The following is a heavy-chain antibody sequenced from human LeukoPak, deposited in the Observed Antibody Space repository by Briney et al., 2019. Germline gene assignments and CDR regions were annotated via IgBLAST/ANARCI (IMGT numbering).Heavy chain of an antibody. D-gene: IGHD4-17*01. CDR2: INSDGSST. Sequence: GGSLRLSCAASGFTFSSYWMHWFRQAPGKGLVWFSRINSDGSSTSYADSVKGRFTISRDNAKNTLYLQMNSLRAEDTAVYYCARAHYGDYVPKFDYWGQGTLVTVSS. CDR1: GFTFSSYW. CDR3: ARAHYGDYVPKFDY. J-gene: IGHJ4*02. V-gene: IGHV3-74*01.